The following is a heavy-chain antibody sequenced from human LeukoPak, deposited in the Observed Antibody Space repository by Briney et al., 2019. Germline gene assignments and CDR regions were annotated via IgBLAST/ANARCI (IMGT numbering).Heavy chain of an antibody. CDR2: IYYTGSI. V-gene: IGHV4-39*01. Sequence: SETLSLTCTVSGVSSSSSSYYWGWIRQPPGKRLEWIGSIYYTGSIYYNPSLKSRITMSEDKSKNQFSLKLSSVTAADTAVYYCARQNPYTTSSFFYYMDVWGKGTTVTVSS. CDR3: ARQNPYTTSSFFYYMDV. D-gene: IGHD2-2*02. CDR1: GVSSSSSSYY. J-gene: IGHJ6*03.